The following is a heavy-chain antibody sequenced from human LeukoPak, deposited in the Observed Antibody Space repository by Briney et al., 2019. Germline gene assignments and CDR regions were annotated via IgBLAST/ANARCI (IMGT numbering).Heavy chain of an antibody. D-gene: IGHD5-24*01. CDR3: AKDLIVSGTATILDY. CDR2: ISGSGGST. CDR1: GFTFSSYA. J-gene: IGHJ4*02. V-gene: IGHV3-23*01. Sequence: PGGSLRLSCAASGFTFSSYAMSWVRQAPGKGLEWVSGISGSGGSTYYADSVKGRFTISRDNSKNTLYLQMNSLRAEDTAVYYCAKDLIVSGTATILDYWGQGTLVTVSS.